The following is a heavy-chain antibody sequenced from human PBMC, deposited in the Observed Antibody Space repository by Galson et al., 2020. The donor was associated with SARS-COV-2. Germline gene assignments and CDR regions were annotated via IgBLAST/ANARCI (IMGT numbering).Heavy chain of an antibody. CDR3: ARRDHYDFWSGFYTLGY. CDR1: GYTFSSYD. D-gene: IGHD3-3*01. J-gene: IGHJ4*02. CDR2: MNPNSGNT. Sequence: GESLKISCKASGYTFSSYDINWVRQATGQGLGWMGWMNPNSGNTGYAQKFQGRVTMTRNTSINTAYMELSSLRSEDTAVYYCARRDHYDFWSGFYTLGYWGQGTLVTVSS. V-gene: IGHV1-8*01.